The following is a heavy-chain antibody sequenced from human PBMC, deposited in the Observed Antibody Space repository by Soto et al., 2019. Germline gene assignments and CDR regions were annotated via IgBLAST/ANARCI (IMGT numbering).Heavy chain of an antibody. V-gene: IGHV1-24*01. D-gene: IGHD3-22*01. CDR1: GYTLTELS. J-gene: IGHJ4*02. CDR3: ATEPTYYDSSGSKGDY. Sequence: GASVKVSCKVSGYTLTELSMHWVRQAPGKGLEWMGGFDPEDGETIYAQKFQGRVTMTEDTSTDTAYMELSSLRSEDTAVYYCATEPTYYDSSGSKGDYWGQGTLVTVSS. CDR2: FDPEDGET.